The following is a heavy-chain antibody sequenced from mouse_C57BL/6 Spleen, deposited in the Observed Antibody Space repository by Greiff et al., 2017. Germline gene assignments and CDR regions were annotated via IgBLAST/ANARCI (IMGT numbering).Heavy chain of an antibody. CDR3: ARPIYDYDVGFAY. CDR1: GFTFSSYG. D-gene: IGHD2-4*01. V-gene: IGHV5-6*01. J-gene: IGHJ3*01. CDR2: ISSGGSYT. Sequence: EVQLVESGGDLVKPGGSLKLSCAASGFTFSSYGMSWVRQTPDKRLEWVATISSGGSYTYYPDSVKGRFTISRDNAKNTLYLQMSSLKSEDTAMYDCARPIYDYDVGFAYWGQGTLVTVSA.